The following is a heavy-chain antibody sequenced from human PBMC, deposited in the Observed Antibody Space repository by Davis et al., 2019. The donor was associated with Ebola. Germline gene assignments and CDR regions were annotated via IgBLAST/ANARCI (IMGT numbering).Heavy chain of an antibody. CDR2: ISYDGSNK. V-gene: IGHV3-30*18. D-gene: IGHD6-19*01. Sequence: GESLKISCAASGFTFSSYGMHWVRQAPGKGLEWVAVISYDGSNKYYADSVKGRFTISRDNSKNTLYLQMNSLRAEDTAVYYCAKGGPASSVWYGMDVWGQGTTVTVSS. CDR3: AKGGPASSVWYGMDV. CDR1: GFTFSSYG. J-gene: IGHJ6*02.